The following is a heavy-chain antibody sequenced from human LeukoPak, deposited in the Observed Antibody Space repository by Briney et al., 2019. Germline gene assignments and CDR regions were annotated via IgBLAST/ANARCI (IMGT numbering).Heavy chain of an antibody. CDR2: ISAYNGNT. J-gene: IGHJ4*02. CDR1: GYTFTSYG. Sequence: ASVKVSCKASGYTFTSYGISWVRQAPGQGLEWMGWISAYNGNTNYAQKLQGRATMTTDTSTSTAYMELRSLRSDDTAVYYCARDPPTAMDFDYWGQGTLVTVSS. D-gene: IGHD5-18*01. CDR3: ARDPPTAMDFDY. V-gene: IGHV1-18*01.